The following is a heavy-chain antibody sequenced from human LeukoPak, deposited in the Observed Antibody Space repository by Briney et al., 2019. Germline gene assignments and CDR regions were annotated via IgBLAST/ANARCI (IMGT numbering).Heavy chain of an antibody. CDR1: GGSISTYY. Sequence: SETLSLTCSVSGGSISTYYWGWIRQPPGKGLEWIGYIYYSGSTNYNPSLKSRVTISVDTSKNQFSLKLSSVTAADTAVYYCARAGRSSGWYGRDHFDYWGQGTLVTVSS. D-gene: IGHD6-19*01. CDR2: IYYSGST. J-gene: IGHJ4*02. V-gene: IGHV4-59*01. CDR3: ARAGRSSGWYGRDHFDY.